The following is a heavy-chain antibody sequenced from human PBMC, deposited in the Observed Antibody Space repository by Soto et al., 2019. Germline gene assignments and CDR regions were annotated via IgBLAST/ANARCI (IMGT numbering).Heavy chain of an antibody. D-gene: IGHD3-22*01. CDR3: ASTYSGYLDN. J-gene: IGHJ4*02. Sequence: PSETLSLTCTVSGGSISSSSYYWVWIRHPPGKGLEWIGSIYCSGSTYYNPSLKSRVTISVDTSKNQFSLKLTSVTDADTAVYYCASTYSGYLDNWGQGTLVTVSS. V-gene: IGHV4-39*07. CDR1: GGSISSSSYY. CDR2: IYCSGST.